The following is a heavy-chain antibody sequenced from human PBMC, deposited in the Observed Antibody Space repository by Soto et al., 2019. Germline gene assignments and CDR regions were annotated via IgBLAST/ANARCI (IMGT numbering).Heavy chain of an antibody. CDR1: GFNFGNYA. D-gene: IGHD2-15*01. V-gene: IGHV3-23*01. CDR3: AKGKLRYYAMDV. J-gene: IGHJ6*02. CDR2: ISNSGGST. Sequence: PGGSLRLSCAASGFNFGNYAMSWVRQAPGKGLEWVSSISNSGGSTYYADSVKGRFTISRDNSKNTVYLQMNSLRAEDTAVYYCAKGKLRYYAMDVWGQGTTVTVSS.